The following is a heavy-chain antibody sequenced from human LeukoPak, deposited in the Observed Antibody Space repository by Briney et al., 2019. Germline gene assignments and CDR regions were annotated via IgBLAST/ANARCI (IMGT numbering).Heavy chain of an antibody. V-gene: IGHV4-34*01. CDR1: GGSFSGYY. CDR2: INHSGST. CDR3: ARARSADDLGCCSSTSCYSDFDY. Sequence: KTSETLSLTCAVYGGSFSGYYWSWIRQPPGKGLEWIGEINHSGSTNYNPSLKSRVTISVDTSKNQFSLKLSSVTAADTAVYYCARARSADDLGCCSSTSCYSDFDYWGQGTLVTVSS. J-gene: IGHJ4*02. D-gene: IGHD2-2*02.